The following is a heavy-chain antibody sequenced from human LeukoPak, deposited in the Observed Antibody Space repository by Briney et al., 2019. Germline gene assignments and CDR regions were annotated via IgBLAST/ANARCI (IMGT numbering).Heavy chain of an antibody. D-gene: IGHD3-3*01. V-gene: IGHV4-38-2*02. Sequence: SETLSLTCTVSGYSISSGYYWGWIRQPPGKGLEWIGSIYHSGSTYYNPSLKSRVTISVDTSKNQFSLKLSSVTAADTAVYYCARDGVKLRFVEWLKDHDAFDIWGQGTRVSVSS. CDR3: ARDGVKLRFVEWLKDHDAFDI. CDR2: IYHSGST. CDR1: GYSISSGYY. J-gene: IGHJ3*02.